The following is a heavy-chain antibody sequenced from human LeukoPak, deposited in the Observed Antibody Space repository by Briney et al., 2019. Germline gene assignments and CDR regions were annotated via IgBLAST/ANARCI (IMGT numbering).Heavy chain of an antibody. D-gene: IGHD2-2*02. J-gene: IGHJ4*02. CDR2: IWSDGSKK. CDR1: GFTFTSYG. CDR3: ARDLSYTSPDY. Sequence: PGGSLRLSCAASGFTFTSYGFHWVRQAPGKGLEGVAAIWSDGSKKYYGDSVKGRFTIPKDNSKNTVYLQMNSLRVEDTAVYYCARDLSYTSPDYGGQGTLVTVSS. V-gene: IGHV3-33*01.